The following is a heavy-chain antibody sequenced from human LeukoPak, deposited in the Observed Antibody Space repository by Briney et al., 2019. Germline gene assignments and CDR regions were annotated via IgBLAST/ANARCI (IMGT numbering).Heavy chain of an antibody. CDR3: IRTLIVATSPSMDV. CDR1: GFTFSSYW. J-gene: IGHJ6*03. V-gene: IGHV3-74*01. D-gene: IGHD5-12*01. CDR2: VNSDGTGT. Sequence: GALRLSCAASGFTFSSYWMHWVRQAPGKGLVWVSRVNSDGTGTTYADSVEGRFTISRDNAKNTVYLQMHSLRAEDTAIYYCIRTLIVATSPSMDVWGKGTTVIGS.